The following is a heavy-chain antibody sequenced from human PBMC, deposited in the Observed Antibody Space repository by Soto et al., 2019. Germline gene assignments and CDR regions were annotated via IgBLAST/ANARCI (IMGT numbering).Heavy chain of an antibody. CDR2: IFSNDEK. D-gene: IGHD2-2*01. V-gene: IGHV2-26*01. CDR1: GFSLSNARMG. J-gene: IGHJ6*02. CDR3: ALIKWYCSSTSCPPCYYYYGMDV. Sequence: SGPTLVNPTEPLTLTCTVSGFSLSNARMGVRWIRQPPGKALEWLAHIFSNDEKSYSTYLKSRLNIPQDTSKSQVVLTMNNMDPVDTATYYCALIKWYCSSTSCPPCYYYYGMDVWGQGTTVTVSS.